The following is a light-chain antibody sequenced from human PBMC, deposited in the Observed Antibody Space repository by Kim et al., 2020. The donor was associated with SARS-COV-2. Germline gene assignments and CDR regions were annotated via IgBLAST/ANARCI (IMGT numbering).Light chain of an antibody. Sequence: SYELTQPPSVSVSPGQTARITCSGDALPKQYAYWYQQKPGQAPELVIYKDSERPSGIPERFSGSSSGTTVTLTISGVQAEDEADYYCQSADSSGTVVFVG. CDR3: QSADSSGTVV. CDR1: ALPKQY. J-gene: IGLJ2*01. CDR2: KDS. V-gene: IGLV3-25*03.